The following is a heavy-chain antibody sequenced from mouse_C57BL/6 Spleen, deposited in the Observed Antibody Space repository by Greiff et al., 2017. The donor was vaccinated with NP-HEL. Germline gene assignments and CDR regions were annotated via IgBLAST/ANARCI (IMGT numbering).Heavy chain of an antibody. D-gene: IGHD1-1*01. J-gene: IGHJ4*01. Sequence: QVQLQQSGAELVKPGASVKMSCKASGYTFTSYWITWVKQRPGQGLEWIGDIYPGSGSTNYNEKFKSKATLTVDTSSSTAYMQLSSLTSEDSAVYYCARHILRSQAMDYWGQGTSVTVSS. V-gene: IGHV1-55*01. CDR1: GYTFTSYW. CDR2: IYPGSGST. CDR3: ARHILRSQAMDY.